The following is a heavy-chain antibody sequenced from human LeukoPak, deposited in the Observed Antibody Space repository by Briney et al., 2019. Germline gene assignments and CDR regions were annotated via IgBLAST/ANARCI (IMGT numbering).Heavy chain of an antibody. CDR1: GFTFSSYA. Sequence: GGSLRLSCAASGFTFSSYAMHWVRQAPGKGLEWVAVISYDGSNKYYAGSVKGRFTISRENAKNSLYLQMNSLRAEDTAVYYCARAPAGYSYGFDYWGQGTLVTVSS. CDR2: ISYDGSNK. D-gene: IGHD5-18*01. V-gene: IGHV3-30*14. CDR3: ARAPAGYSYGFDY. J-gene: IGHJ4*02.